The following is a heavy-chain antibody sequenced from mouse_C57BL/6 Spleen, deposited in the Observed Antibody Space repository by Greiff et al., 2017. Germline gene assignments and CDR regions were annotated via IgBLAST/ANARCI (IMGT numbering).Heavy chain of an antibody. V-gene: IGHV1-82*01. CDR3: ARYYYGSSSYYSIDY. D-gene: IGHD1-1*01. CDR2: VYPGDGDT. CDR1: GYAFSSSW. J-gene: IGHJ4*01. Sequence: QVKLQQSGPALVKPGASGKISCKASGYAFSSSWMNWVARRPGKGLEGIGRVYPGDGDTKYNGKFKGKATLTADKSCSTAYMQLSSLTAEDLAVYCGARYYYGSSSYYSIDYWGQGTSVTVSS.